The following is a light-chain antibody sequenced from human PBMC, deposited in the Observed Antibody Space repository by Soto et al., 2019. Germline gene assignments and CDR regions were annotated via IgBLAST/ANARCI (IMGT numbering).Light chain of an antibody. CDR2: LNSDGSH. Sequence: QAVVTQSPSASASLGASVKLTCTLSSGHSSYAIAWHQQQPEKGPRYLMKLNSDGSHSKGDGIPDRFSGSSSGAERYLTISSLQSDDAADYYCQTWGTGIVVFGGGTKLTVL. J-gene: IGLJ2*01. V-gene: IGLV4-69*01. CDR3: QTWGTGIVV. CDR1: SGHSSYA.